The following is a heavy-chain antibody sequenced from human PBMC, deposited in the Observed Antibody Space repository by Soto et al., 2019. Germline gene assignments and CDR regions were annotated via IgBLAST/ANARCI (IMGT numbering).Heavy chain of an antibody. D-gene: IGHD3-10*01. V-gene: IGHV3-21*01. CDR3: ARERLITMVRGVISAFDI. J-gene: IGHJ3*02. CDR2: ISSSSSYI. CDR1: GFTFSSYA. Sequence: GGSLRLSCAASGFTFSSYAMHWVRQAPGKGLEWVSSISSSSSYIYYADSVKGRFTISRDNAKNSLYLQMNSLRAEDTAVYYCARERLITMVRGVISAFDIWGQGTMVTVSS.